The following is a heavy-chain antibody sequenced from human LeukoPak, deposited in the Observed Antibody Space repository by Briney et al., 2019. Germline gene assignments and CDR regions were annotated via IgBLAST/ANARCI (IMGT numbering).Heavy chain of an antibody. CDR2: IYPGDSGP. D-gene: IGHD1-26*01. CDR1: GYSFTSYC. J-gene: IGHJ3*01. CDR3: GMSGDRVPLQDDVFDV. Sequence: GESLKISCKVSGYSFTSYCIGWVRQVPGKGLEWMGIIYPGDSGPTYSPSFQGQVTISVDKSINTAYLQWSSLQASDTAMYYCGMSGDRVPLQDDVFDVWGQGTMVTVST. V-gene: IGHV5-51*01.